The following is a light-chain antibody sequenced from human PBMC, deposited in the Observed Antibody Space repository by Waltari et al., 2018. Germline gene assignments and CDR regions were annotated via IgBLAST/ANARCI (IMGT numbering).Light chain of an antibody. CDR3: QQYNSAPYS. CDR1: QSISNW. Sequence: DIQMTQSPAALSAFVGDKVTITCQASQSISNWLGWYQQRPGKAPKALIYKAFSLESGVPSRFSGSGSGTDFTLTISSLQPEDFATSDCQQYNSAPYSFAQGTKVEIK. V-gene: IGKV1-5*01. J-gene: IGKJ2*03. CDR2: KAF.